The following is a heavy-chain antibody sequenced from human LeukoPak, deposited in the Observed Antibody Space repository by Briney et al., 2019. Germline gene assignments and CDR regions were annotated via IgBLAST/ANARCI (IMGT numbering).Heavy chain of an antibody. Sequence: GGSLRLSCAASGFTFCSYSMNWAREAPGKGVEWVSSISSSSSYIYYADSVKGRFTISRDNAKNSLYLQMNSLRAEDTAVYYCASFYYDSLLGFDYWGQGTLVTVSS. CDR1: GFTFCSYS. J-gene: IGHJ4*02. D-gene: IGHD3-22*01. CDR3: ASFYYDSLLGFDY. CDR2: ISSSSSYI. V-gene: IGHV3-21*01.